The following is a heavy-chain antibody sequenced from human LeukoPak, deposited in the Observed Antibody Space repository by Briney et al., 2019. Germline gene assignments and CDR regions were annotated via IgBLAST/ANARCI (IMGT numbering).Heavy chain of an antibody. CDR1: GFTFSSYA. V-gene: IGHV3-30*04. Sequence: GRSLRLSCAASGFTFSSYAMHWVRQAPGKGMEWVAVISYDGSNKYYADSVKGRFTISRDNSKNTLYLQMNSLRAEDTAVYYCARDWTQYYDFWSAPEPYFDYWGRGTLVTVSS. CDR2: ISYDGSNK. D-gene: IGHD3-3*01. CDR3: ARDWTQYYDFWSAPEPYFDY. J-gene: IGHJ4*02.